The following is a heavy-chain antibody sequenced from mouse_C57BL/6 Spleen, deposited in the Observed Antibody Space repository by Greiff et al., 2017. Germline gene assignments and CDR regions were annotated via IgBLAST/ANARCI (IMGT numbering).Heavy chain of an antibody. V-gene: IGHV1-69*01. Sequence: QVQLQQPGAELVMPGASVKLSCKASGYTFTSYWMHWVKQRPGQGLEWIGEIDPSDSYTKYNQKFKGKSTLTVDKSSSTAYMQLSSLTSEDSAVYYCAREGGLTDYAMDYWGQVTSVTVSS. CDR3: AREGGLTDYAMDY. CDR1: GYTFTSYW. J-gene: IGHJ4*01. CDR2: IDPSDSYT. D-gene: IGHD4-1*01.